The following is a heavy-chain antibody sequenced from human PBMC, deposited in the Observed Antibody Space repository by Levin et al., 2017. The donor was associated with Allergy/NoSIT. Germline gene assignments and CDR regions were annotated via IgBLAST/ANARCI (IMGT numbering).Heavy chain of an antibody. CDR2: INTGNGNT. Sequence: PLASVKVSCKASGYTFTSHGMHWVRQTPGQRLEWMGWINTGNGNTQYSQKFQGRVTIGRDTFASTAYMELSYLTSEDTAVYYCARDDSSTWYGGIDSWGQGTLVTVSS. CDR3: ARDDSSTWYGGIDS. V-gene: IGHV1-3*04. J-gene: IGHJ4*02. CDR1: GYTFTSHG. D-gene: IGHD6-13*01.